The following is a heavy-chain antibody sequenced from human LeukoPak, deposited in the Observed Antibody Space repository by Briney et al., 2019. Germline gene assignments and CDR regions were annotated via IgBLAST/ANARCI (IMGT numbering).Heavy chain of an antibody. J-gene: IGHJ4*02. D-gene: IGHD6-13*01. CDR2: IWYDGGNK. V-gene: IGHV3-33*08. CDR1: GFTFSSYG. Sequence: GGPLRLSCAASGFTFSSYGMHWVRQAPGKGLEWVAVIWYDGGNKFYADSVKGRFTISRDNSKNTLYLQMNSLRAEDTAVYYCARDRAAADLDYWGQGTLVTVSS. CDR3: ARDRAAADLDY.